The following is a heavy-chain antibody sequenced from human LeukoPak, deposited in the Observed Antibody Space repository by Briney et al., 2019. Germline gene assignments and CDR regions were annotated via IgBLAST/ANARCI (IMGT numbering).Heavy chain of an antibody. Sequence: GGSLRLSCAASGFTFSSYAMGWVRQAPGKGLEWVSAISGSGGSTYYADSVKGRFTISRDNSKNTLYLQMNSLRAEDTAVYYCAKAPSKQYYYGSGSHPRYWYGMDVWGQGTTVTVSS. CDR1: GFTFSSYA. J-gene: IGHJ6*02. CDR3: AKAPSKQYYYGSGSHPRYWYGMDV. V-gene: IGHV3-23*01. D-gene: IGHD3-10*01. CDR2: ISGSGGST.